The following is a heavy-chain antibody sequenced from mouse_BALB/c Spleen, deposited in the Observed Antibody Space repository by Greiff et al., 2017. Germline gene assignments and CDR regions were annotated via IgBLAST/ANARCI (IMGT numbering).Heavy chain of an antibody. CDR2: IYPGDGDT. CDR1: GYTFTSYW. J-gene: IGHJ3*01. CDR3: APYGSSTWFAY. V-gene: IGHV1-87*01. D-gene: IGHD1-1*01. Sequence: QVQLQQSGAELARPGASVKLSCKASGYTFTSYWMQWVKQRPGQGLEWIGAIYPGDGDTRYTQKFKGKATLTADKSSSTAYMQLSSLASEDSAVYYCAPYGSSTWFAYWGQGTLVTVSA.